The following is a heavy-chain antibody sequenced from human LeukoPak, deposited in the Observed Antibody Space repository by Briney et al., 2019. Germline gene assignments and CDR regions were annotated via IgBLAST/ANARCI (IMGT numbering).Heavy chain of an antibody. CDR2: ISYDGSNK. Sequence: KPGRSLRLSCAASGFTFSSYGMHWVRQAPGTGLEWVAVISYDGSNKYYADSVKGRFTISRDNSKNTLYLQMNSLRAEDTAVYYCAKSATKYSGYDEYYFDYWGQGTLVTVSS. V-gene: IGHV3-30*18. D-gene: IGHD5-12*01. CDR1: GFTFSSYG. J-gene: IGHJ4*02. CDR3: AKSATKYSGYDEYYFDY.